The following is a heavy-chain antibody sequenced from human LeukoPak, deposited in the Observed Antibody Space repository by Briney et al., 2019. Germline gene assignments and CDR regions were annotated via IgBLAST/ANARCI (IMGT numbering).Heavy chain of an antibody. V-gene: IGHV3-11*01. Sequence: PGGSLRLSCAASGFTFSDYYMSWIRQAPGKGLEWVSYISGSGSTIYYADSVKGRFTISRDNAKNSVYLQMNSLRAEDTAVYYCVRDRVSYYYGMDVWGQGTTVTVSS. J-gene: IGHJ6*02. CDR1: GFTFSDYY. CDR3: VRDRVSYYYGMDV. D-gene: IGHD6-13*01. CDR2: ISGSGSTI.